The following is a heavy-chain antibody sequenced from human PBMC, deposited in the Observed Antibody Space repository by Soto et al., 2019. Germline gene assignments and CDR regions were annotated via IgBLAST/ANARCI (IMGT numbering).Heavy chain of an antibody. CDR2: ISYDGSEK. J-gene: IGHJ4*02. Sequence: QVQLVESGGGVVQPGRSLRLSCAASGFTFSSYGMHWVRQAPGKGLEWVAVISYDGSEKYYAVSVKGRFTISRDNSKNTLYLQMNRLRAEDTAVYYCAKGAVTTSLYYFDYWGQGTLVPVSS. D-gene: IGHD4-17*01. CDR1: GFTFSSYG. V-gene: IGHV3-30*18. CDR3: AKGAVTTSLYYFDY.